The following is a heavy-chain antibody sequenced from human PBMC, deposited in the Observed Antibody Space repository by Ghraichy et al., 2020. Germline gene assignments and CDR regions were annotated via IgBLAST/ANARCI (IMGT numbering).Heavy chain of an antibody. CDR3: ASDPPSDTAMTYYYYGMDV. CDR1: GFTFSSYS. V-gene: IGHV3-48*02. CDR2: ISSSSSSTI. J-gene: IGHJ6*02. D-gene: IGHD5-18*01. Sequence: LSLTCAASGFTFSSYSMNWVRQAPGKGLEWVSYISSSSSSTIYYADSVKGRFTISRDNAKNSLYLQMNSLRDEDTAVYYCASDPPSDTAMTYYYYGMDVWDQGTTVTVSS.